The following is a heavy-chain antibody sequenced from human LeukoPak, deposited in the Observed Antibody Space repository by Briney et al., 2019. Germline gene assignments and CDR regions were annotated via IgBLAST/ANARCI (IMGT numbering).Heavy chain of an antibody. Sequence: NPSETLSLTCAVYGGSFSGYYWNWIRQPPGKGLEWIGEINQSGSTNYNPSLKSRVTISVDTSKKQFSLKLSPVTAADTAVYYCAAGCSSTSCYWYYYTDVWGKGTTVTVSS. J-gene: IGHJ6*03. D-gene: IGHD2-2*01. V-gene: IGHV4-34*01. CDR2: INQSGST. CDR1: GGSFSGYY. CDR3: AAGCSSTSCYWYYYTDV.